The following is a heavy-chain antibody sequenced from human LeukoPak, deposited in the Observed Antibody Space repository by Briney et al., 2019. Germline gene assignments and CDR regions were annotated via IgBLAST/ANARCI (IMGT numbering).Heavy chain of an antibody. CDR2: ISYDGSNK. V-gene: IGHV3-30*01. D-gene: IGHD4-23*01. CDR3: ARGVYGGNPRLDY. J-gene: IGHJ4*02. CDR1: GFTFSSYA. Sequence: GRSLRLSCAASGFTFSSYAMHWVRQAQGKGLEWVAVISYDGSNKYYADSVKGRFTISRDNSKNTLYLQMNRLRAEDTAVYYCARGVYGGNPRLDYWGQGTLVTVSS.